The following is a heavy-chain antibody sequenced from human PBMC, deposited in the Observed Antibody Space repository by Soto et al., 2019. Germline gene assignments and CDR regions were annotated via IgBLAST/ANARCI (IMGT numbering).Heavy chain of an antibody. J-gene: IGHJ6*02. V-gene: IGHV3-15*01. D-gene: IGHD2-2*01. CDR3: TTGVVVPAAIGYYYYGMDV. CDR1: GFTFSNAW. Sequence: PWGSLRLSCAASGFTFSNAWMSWVRQAPGKGLEWVGRIKSKTDGGTTDYAAPVKGRFTISRDDSKNTLYLQMNSLKTEDTAVYYCTTGVVVPAAIGYYYYGMDVWGQGTTVTVSS. CDR2: IKSKTDGGTT.